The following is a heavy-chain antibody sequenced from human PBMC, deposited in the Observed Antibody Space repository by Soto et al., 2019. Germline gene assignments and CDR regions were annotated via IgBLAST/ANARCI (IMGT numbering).Heavy chain of an antibody. D-gene: IGHD3-3*01. V-gene: IGHV3-23*01. CDR1: GFSFSSYA. CDR3: AKEGNFWSGYYGMEV. J-gene: IGHJ6*02. Sequence: EVQLLESGGGLVQPGGSLRLSCAASGFSFSSYAMSWVRQAPGKGLEWVSGIRGSGDSTDYADSVKGRFTISRDNSKNKMYLQMNSLRAEDTAVYYCAKEGNFWSGYYGMEVWGQGTTVTVSS. CDR2: IRGSGDST.